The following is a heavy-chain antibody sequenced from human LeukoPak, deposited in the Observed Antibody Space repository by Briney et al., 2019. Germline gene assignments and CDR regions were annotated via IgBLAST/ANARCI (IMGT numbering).Heavy chain of an antibody. CDR3: ARAIGLARIVGATVQH. J-gene: IGHJ1*01. D-gene: IGHD1-26*01. CDR1: GFTFSSYA. V-gene: IGHV3-30-3*01. CDR2: ISYDGSNK. Sequence: GRSLRLSCAASGFTFSSYAMHWVRQAPGKGLEWVAVISYDGSNKYYADSVKGRFTISRDNSKNTLYLQMNSLRAEDTAVYYCARAIGLARIVGATVQHWGQGTLVTVSS.